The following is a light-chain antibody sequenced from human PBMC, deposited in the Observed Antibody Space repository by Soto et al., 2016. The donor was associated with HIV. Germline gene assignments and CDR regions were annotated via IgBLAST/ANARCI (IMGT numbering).Light chain of an antibody. CDR3: QAWDSSTVL. V-gene: IGLV3-1*01. CDR1: KLGDKY. CDR2: QDT. Sequence: SYELTQPPSVSVSPGQTASITRSGDKLGDKYTCWYQQKPGQSPVLVIYQDTKRPSGIPERFSGSNSGNTATLTISGTQAMDEADYYCQAWDSSTVLFGGGTKLTVL. J-gene: IGLJ2*01.